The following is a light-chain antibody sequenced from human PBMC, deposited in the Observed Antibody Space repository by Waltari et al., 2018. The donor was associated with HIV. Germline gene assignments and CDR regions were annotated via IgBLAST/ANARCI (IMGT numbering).Light chain of an antibody. Sequence: SSELTQDPVASVALGQTVRIPCQGDSLTTYAVTWYQHKSGQAPLLLIYGKNNRPSGIPARFSGSTSGSTAALIITGAQADDEADYYCQSRNTHNNHVIFGGGTTLTVL. CDR1: SLTTYA. V-gene: IGLV3-19*01. CDR2: GKN. CDR3: QSRNTHNNHVI. J-gene: IGLJ2*01.